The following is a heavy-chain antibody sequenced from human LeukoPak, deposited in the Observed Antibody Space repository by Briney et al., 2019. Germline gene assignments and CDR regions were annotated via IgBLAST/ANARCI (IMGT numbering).Heavy chain of an antibody. CDR3: ARREDWTFDY. Sequence: SETLSLTCTVSGGSISSGGYSWNWIRQYPGKGLEWIGYISHSGRTYYNPSLEGRASMSMDMSKNQFSLRLSSVTAADTAVYYCARREDWTFDYWGQGTLVIVSS. V-gene: IGHV4-31*03. J-gene: IGHJ4*02. CDR1: GGSISSGGYS. CDR2: ISHSGRT. D-gene: IGHD3/OR15-3a*01.